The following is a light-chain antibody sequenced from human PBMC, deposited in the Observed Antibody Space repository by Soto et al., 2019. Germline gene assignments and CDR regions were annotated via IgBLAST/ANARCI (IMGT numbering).Light chain of an antibody. Sequence: IVMTQSPATLSVSPGERAILSCRASQSVGRSLAWYQQKPGQAPRLLIYGTSARATGIPATFSGSGSGTEFTLTISSLQSEDFAIYYCQQYDNWPSVTFGGGTKVEIK. CDR1: QSVGRS. J-gene: IGKJ4*01. CDR3: QQYDNWPSVT. CDR2: GTS. V-gene: IGKV3-15*01.